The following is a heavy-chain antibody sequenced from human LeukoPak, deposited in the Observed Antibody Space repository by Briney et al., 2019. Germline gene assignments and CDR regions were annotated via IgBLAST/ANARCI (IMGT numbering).Heavy chain of an antibody. CDR1: GFTFSSSA. D-gene: IGHD2-15*01. V-gene: IGHV3-23*01. CDR2: ISNNGGYT. CDR3: AKQLGHCSDGSCYFPY. Sequence: GGSLRLSCAASGFTFSSSAMCWVRQAPGKGLEWVSAISNNGGYTYYADSVQGRFTISRDNSKSTLCLQMNSLRAEDTAVYYCAKQLGHCSDGSCYFPYWGQGTLVTVSS. J-gene: IGHJ4*02.